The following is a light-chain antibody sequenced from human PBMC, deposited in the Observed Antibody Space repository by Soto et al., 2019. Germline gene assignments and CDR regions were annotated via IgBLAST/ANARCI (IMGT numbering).Light chain of an antibody. J-gene: IGKJ1*01. CDR3: QQYSQWPPWT. CDR2: RAS. V-gene: IGKV3-15*01. CDR1: QSLSGN. Sequence: EIVMTQSPATLAGSPGETVTLSCRASQSLSGNLAWYQQKPGQAPRLLIFRASTRATVVPARFSGRGSGTEFTLTISGLQSEDFAVYYCQQYSQWPPWTFGPGTKVDIK.